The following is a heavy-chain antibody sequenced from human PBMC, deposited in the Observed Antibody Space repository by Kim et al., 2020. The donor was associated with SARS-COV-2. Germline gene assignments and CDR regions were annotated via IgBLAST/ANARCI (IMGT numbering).Heavy chain of an antibody. CDR1: GGSISSYY. Sequence: SETLSLTCTVSGGSISSYYWSWIRQPPGKGLEWIGYIYYSGSTNYNPSLKSRVTISVDTSKNQFSLKLSPVTAADAAVYYCATATTTVYYYYYGMDVWGQGTTVTVSS. CDR2: IYYSGST. D-gene: IGHD1-1*01. J-gene: IGHJ6*02. V-gene: IGHV4-59*08. CDR3: ATATTTVYYYYYGMDV.